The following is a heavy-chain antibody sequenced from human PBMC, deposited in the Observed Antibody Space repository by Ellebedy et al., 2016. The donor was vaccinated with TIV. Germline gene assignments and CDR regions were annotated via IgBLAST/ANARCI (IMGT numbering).Heavy chain of an antibody. CDR2: VHRRGGT. Sequence: SETLSLTXEIDVPSITGYHWAWVRQPPGKGLEWIGDVHRRGGTRYISSLKGRVTISLDTSRKEFSLYITSVTAADTALYFCAKGSMVRGLAGWGQGTLVTVSS. V-gene: IGHV4-34*01. D-gene: IGHD3-10*01. J-gene: IGHJ4*02. CDR1: VPSITGYH. CDR3: AKGSMVRGLAG.